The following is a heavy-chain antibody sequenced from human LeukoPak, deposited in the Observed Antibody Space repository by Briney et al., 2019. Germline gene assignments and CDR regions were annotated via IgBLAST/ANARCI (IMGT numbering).Heavy chain of an antibody. Sequence: PGGSLRLSCAASGFTVSSNYMSWVRQAPGKGLEWVSGISGSGGSTYNADSVEGRFTISRDNSKNTLYLQMNSLRAEDTAVYYCAKDRNNTRNREIDYWGQGTLVTVSS. D-gene: IGHD1-14*01. CDR3: AKDRNNTRNREIDY. CDR1: GFTVSSNY. V-gene: IGHV3-23*01. J-gene: IGHJ4*02. CDR2: ISGSGGST.